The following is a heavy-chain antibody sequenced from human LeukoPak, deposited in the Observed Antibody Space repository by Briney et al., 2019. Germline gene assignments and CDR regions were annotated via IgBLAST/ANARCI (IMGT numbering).Heavy chain of an antibody. V-gene: IGHV1-2*02. J-gene: IGHJ4*02. CDR3: ARDDYGDYHLAY. CDR2: INPNSGGT. D-gene: IGHD4-17*01. Sequence: ASVKVSCKASGYTFTGYYMHWVRQAPGQGREWMGWINPNSGGTNYAQKFQGRVTMTRDTSINTAYMELSRLRSDDTAVYYCARDDYGDYHLAYWGQGTLVTVSS. CDR1: GYTFTGYY.